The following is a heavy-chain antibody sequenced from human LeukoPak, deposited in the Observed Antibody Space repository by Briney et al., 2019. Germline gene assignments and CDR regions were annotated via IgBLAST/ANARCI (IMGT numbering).Heavy chain of an antibody. CDR3: ARGPMSSGYYSVDY. CDR2: IYSIEST. J-gene: IGHJ4*02. V-gene: IGHV4-61*02. Sequence: SETLSLTCTVSGGSVSSGSYYWSWIRQPAGKGLEWIGRIYSIESTNYNPSLKSRVTMSVDTSKNQFSLKLSSVTAADTAVYYCARGPMSSGYYSVDYWGQGTLVTVSS. D-gene: IGHD3-22*01. CDR1: GGSVSSGSYY.